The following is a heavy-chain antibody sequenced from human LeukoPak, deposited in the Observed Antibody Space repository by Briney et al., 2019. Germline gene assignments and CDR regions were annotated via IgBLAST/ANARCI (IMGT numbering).Heavy chain of an antibody. D-gene: IGHD1-26*01. J-gene: IGHJ4*02. CDR2: MNPNSGRT. CDR3: ARADSPGASFHY. Sequence: ASVKVSCKASGYRFSSYDINWVRQAPGQGLEWLAYMNPNSGRTVLAQNFRGRLTITRTTSMSTAYMELSNLRSQDTAVYYCARADSPGASFHYWGQGTLVTVSS. V-gene: IGHV1-8*03. CDR1: GYRFSSYD.